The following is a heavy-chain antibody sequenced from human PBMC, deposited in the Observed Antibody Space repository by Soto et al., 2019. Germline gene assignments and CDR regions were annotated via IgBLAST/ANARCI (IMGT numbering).Heavy chain of an antibody. CDR3: VKGFRLQSYFEC. D-gene: IGHD4-4*01. CDR2: ISGSAGST. V-gene: IGHV3-23*01. CDR1: GFTFSSYA. J-gene: IGHJ4*02. Sequence: GWSLRLSCAASGFTFSSYAMTWVRQAPGKGLEWVSTISGSAGSTYYADYVKGRFTISRDNSKNTLSLQMNSLRAEDTAVYVCVKGFRLQSYFECWGQGTLVTVSS.